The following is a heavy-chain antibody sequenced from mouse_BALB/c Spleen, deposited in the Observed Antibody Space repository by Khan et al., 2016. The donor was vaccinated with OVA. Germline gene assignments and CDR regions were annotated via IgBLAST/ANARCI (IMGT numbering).Heavy chain of an antibody. CDR1: GYSITSDYA. CDR3: ARKFKAY. J-gene: IGHJ3*01. CDR2: ISYSGST. V-gene: IGHV3-2*02. Sequence: QLEESGPGLVKPSQSLSLTCTVTGYSITSDYAWNWIRQFPGNKLGWMGYISYSGSTSNNPSLKSRNAITRDTSKNQFFLQVNSVTTADTATYYCARKFKAYWGQGTLVTVSA.